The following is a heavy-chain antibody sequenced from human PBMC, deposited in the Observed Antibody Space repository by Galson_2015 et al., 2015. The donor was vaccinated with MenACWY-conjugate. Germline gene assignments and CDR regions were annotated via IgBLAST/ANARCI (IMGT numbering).Heavy chain of an antibody. CDR3: ARHKGTWYFDL. J-gene: IGHJ2*01. CDR1: GYSFTSYW. CDR2: IDPTDSYT. V-gene: IGHV5-10-1*01. Sequence: QPGAEVKKPGESLRISCQGSGYSFTSYWISWVRQMPGKGLEWMGRIDPTDSYTNYSPSFQGHVTISIDKSISTAYLQWSSLKASDTAMYYCARHKGTWYFDLWGRGTLVTVSS.